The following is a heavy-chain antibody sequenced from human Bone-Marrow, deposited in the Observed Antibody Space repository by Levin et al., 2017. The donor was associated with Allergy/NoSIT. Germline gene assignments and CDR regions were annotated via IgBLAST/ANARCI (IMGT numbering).Heavy chain of an antibody. D-gene: IGHD2-8*01. J-gene: IGHJ4*02. V-gene: IGHV1-69*04. CDR2: IIPILGIA. CDR1: GGTFSSYA. Sequence: SVKVSCKASGGTFSSYAISWVRQAPGQGLEWMGRIIPILGIANYAQKFQGRVTITADKSTSTAYMELSSLRSEDTAVYYCARDPTNGVCYAWGQGTLVTVSS. CDR3: ARDPTNGVCYA.